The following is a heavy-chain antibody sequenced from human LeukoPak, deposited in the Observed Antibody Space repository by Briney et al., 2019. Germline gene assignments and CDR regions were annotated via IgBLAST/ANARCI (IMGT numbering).Heavy chain of an antibody. J-gene: IGHJ3*02. Sequence: ASVKVSCKVSGYTLTELSMHWVRQAPGKGLEWMGGFDPEDGETIYAQKFQGRVTMTEDTSTDTAYMELSSLRSEDTAVYYCATSRRITMIVVVIKGPGYDAFDIWGQGTMVTVSS. V-gene: IGHV1-24*01. CDR2: FDPEDGET. CDR1: GYTLTELS. D-gene: IGHD3-22*01. CDR3: ATSRRITMIVVVIKGPGYDAFDI.